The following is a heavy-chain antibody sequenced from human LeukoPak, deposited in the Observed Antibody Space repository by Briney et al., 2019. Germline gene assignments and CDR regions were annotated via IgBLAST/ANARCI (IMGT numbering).Heavy chain of an antibody. CDR3: AERGH. V-gene: IGHV3-7*01. CDR1: GFTLSKYW. Sequence: GGALRLSCAASGFTLSKYWMSWGRPAPGRGLEWVANINQDGSEKYYSDSVKGRFTISRDNAKNLLYLQMSSLRAEDTAVYYCAERGHWGQGTLVTVSS. CDR2: INQDGSEK. D-gene: IGHD3-16*01. J-gene: IGHJ4*02.